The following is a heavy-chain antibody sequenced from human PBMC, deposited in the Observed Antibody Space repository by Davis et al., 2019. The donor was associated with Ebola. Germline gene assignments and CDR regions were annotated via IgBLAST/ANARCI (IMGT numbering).Heavy chain of an antibody. V-gene: IGHV4-59*08. CDR1: GGSISSYY. CDR2: IYYSGST. J-gene: IGHJ6*02. CDR3: ARHRGGFRGPYYYYGMDV. D-gene: IGHD3-10*01. Sequence: SETLSLTCTVSGGSISSYYWSWIRQPPGKGLEWIGYIYYSGSTNYNPSLKSRVTISVDTSKNQFSLKLSSVTAADTAVYYCARHRGGFRGPYYYYGMDVWGQGTTVTVSS.